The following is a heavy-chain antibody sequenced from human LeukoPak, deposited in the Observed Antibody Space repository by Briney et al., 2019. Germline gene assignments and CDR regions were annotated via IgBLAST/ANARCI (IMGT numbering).Heavy chain of an antibody. D-gene: IGHD5-18*01. J-gene: IGHJ4*02. CDR3: ARGNAARRSAMAMYHFDY. V-gene: IGHV4-59*08. CDR2: IHYSGNT. CDR1: GGSITSDY. Sequence: SETLSLTCTVSGGSITSDYWRWIRQPPGKGLEWIGYIHYSGNTKYNPSLESRVTMSVDTSKNQFSLKVSSVTAADTAVYYCARGNAARRSAMAMYHFDYWGQGILVTVSS.